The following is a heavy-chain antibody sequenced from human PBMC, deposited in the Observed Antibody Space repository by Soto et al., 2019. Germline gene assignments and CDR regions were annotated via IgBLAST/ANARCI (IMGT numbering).Heavy chain of an antibody. J-gene: IGHJ4*02. V-gene: IGHV4-59*01. CDR2: IYYSGST. CDR3: AREPIKMKKNLN. D-gene: IGHD1-7*01. Sequence: SETLSLTCTVSGGSISSYYWSWIRQPPGKGLEWIGYIYYSGSTNYNPSLKSRVTISVDTSKNQFSLKLSSVTAADTAVYYCAREPIKMKKNLNWGQGTLVTVSS. CDR1: GGSISSYY.